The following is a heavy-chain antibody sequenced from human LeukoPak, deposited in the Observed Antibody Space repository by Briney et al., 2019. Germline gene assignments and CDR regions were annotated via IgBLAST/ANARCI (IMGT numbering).Heavy chain of an antibody. Sequence: PGGSLRLSCAASRFTFSDYYMNWIRQAPGKGLEWVAYITSSDSPIYYADSVKGRFTISRDTAKNSVDLQMNSLRAEDTAVYYCAREGIAAAGAWYFDLWGRGTLVTVSS. CDR2: ITSSDSPI. CDR3: AREGIAAAGAWYFDL. V-gene: IGHV3-11*04. D-gene: IGHD6-13*01. J-gene: IGHJ2*01. CDR1: RFTFSDYY.